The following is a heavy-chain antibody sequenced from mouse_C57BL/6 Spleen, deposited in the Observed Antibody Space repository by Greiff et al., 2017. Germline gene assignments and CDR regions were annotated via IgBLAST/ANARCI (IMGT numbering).Heavy chain of an antibody. CDR3: TRSHYGSSRYWYFDV. J-gene: IGHJ1*03. D-gene: IGHD1-1*01. V-gene: IGHV1-15*01. Sequence: QVQLKESGAELVRPGASVTLSCKASGYTFTDYEMHWVKQTPVHGLEWIGAIDPETGGTAYNQKFKGKAILTADKSSSTAYMELRSLTSEDSAVYYCTRSHYGSSRYWYFDVWGTGTTVTVSS. CDR2: IDPETGGT. CDR1: GYTFTDYE.